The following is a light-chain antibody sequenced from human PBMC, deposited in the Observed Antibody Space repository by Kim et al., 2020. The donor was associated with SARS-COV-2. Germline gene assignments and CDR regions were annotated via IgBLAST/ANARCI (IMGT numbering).Light chain of an antibody. Sequence: DIQMTQSPSTLSASVGDTVTITCRASQTINSWLAWYQQKPGKAPKLLIYKASSLQSGVPSRFSGSGSGTEFTLTISSLQPDDFATYYCQQYNSLWTFGQGTKVDIK. J-gene: IGKJ1*01. CDR1: QTINSW. CDR3: QQYNSLWT. CDR2: KAS. V-gene: IGKV1-5*03.